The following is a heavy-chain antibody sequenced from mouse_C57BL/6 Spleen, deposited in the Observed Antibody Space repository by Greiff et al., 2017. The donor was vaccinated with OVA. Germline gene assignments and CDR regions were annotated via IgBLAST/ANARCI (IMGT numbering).Heavy chain of an antibody. CDR2: INPYNGGT. CDR1: GYTFTDYY. J-gene: IGHJ3*01. CDR3: ARAHYDSSYFAY. Sequence: EVQLQQSGPVLVKPGASVKMSCKASGYTFTDYYMHWVKQSHGKSLEWIGVINPYNGGTSYNQKFKGKATLTVDKSSSTAYIELNSLTSEDSAVYYCARAHYDSSYFAYWGQGTLVTVSA. D-gene: IGHD1-1*01. V-gene: IGHV1-19*01.